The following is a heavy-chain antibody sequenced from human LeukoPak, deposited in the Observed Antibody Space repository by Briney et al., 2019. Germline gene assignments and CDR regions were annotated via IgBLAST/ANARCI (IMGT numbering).Heavy chain of an antibody. CDR1: GGSISNYY. Sequence: TSETLSLTCAVSGGSISNYYWSWIRQPPGKGLEWIGYIYYSGSTNYNPSLKSRVTISVDTSKNQFSLKLSSVTAADTAVYYCARQFYSYGYSYFDYWGQGTLVTVSS. CDR2: IYYSGST. D-gene: IGHD5-18*01. J-gene: IGHJ4*02. CDR3: ARQFYSYGYSYFDY. V-gene: IGHV4-59*08.